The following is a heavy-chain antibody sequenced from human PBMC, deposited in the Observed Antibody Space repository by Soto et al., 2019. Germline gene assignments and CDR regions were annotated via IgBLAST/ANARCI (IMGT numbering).Heavy chain of an antibody. CDR3: ARTCSGGSCYSPYGMDV. Sequence: QVQLVQSGAEVKKPGASVKVSCKASGYTFTGYYMHWVRQAPGQGLEWMGWINPNSGGTNYAQKFKGRVTMTRDTSISTAYMELSRLRSDDTAVYYCARTCSGGSCYSPYGMDVWGQGTTVTVSS. CDR2: INPNSGGT. V-gene: IGHV1-2*02. J-gene: IGHJ6*02. CDR1: GYTFTGYY. D-gene: IGHD2-15*01.